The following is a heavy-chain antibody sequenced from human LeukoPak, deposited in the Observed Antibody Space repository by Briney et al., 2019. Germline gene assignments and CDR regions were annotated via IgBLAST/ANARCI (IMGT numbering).Heavy chain of an antibody. D-gene: IGHD2-21*01. CDR2: ISSSSSTI. V-gene: IGHV3-48*01. J-gene: IGHJ4*02. Sequence: GGSLRLSCAASRFTFSSYSMNWVRQAPGKGLEWVSYISSSSSTIYYADSVKGRFTISRDNAKNSLYLQMNSLRAEDTAVYYCARDYAYCGGDCYSYPYFDYWGQGTLVTVSS. CDR3: ARDYAYCGGDCYSYPYFDY. CDR1: RFTFSSYS.